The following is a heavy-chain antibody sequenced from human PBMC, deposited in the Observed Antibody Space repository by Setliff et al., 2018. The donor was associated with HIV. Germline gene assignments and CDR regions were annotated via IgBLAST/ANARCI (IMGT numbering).Heavy chain of an antibody. D-gene: IGHD3-22*01. CDR2: IAYDGSRE. J-gene: IGHJ4*02. CDR1: GFTFSSYA. V-gene: IGHV3-30*18. Sequence: GGSLRLSCAASGFTFSSYAMSWVRQAPGKGLEWVTFIAYDGSREQYIDSVKGRFTISRDTSKNTVYLHMDSLKFEDAAMYYCAKLRYSHDSSGYGIDSWGQGTLVTVSS. CDR3: AKLRYSHDSSGYGIDS.